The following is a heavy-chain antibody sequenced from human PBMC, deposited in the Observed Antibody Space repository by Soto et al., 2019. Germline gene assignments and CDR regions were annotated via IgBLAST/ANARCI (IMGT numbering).Heavy chain of an antibody. V-gene: IGHV4-59*01. CDR1: GGSISSYY. Sequence: SETLSLTCTVSGGSISSYYWSWIRQPPGKGLEWIGYIYYSGSTNYNPSLKSRVTISVDTSKNQFSLKLSSVTAADTAVYYCARQVCSSTRGSPYFVHWGQGTLVTVSS. J-gene: IGHJ4*02. D-gene: IGHD2-2*01. CDR3: ARQVCSSTRGSPYFVH. CDR2: IYYSGST.